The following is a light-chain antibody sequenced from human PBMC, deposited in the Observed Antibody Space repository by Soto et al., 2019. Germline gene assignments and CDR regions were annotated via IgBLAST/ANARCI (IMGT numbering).Light chain of an antibody. J-gene: IGKJ5*01. CDR1: QSISSS. CDR2: AAS. Sequence: DIQMTQSPSSLSASVGDRVTITCRASQSISSSLNWYQQKPGKAPKLLIYAASSLQSGVPSRFSGSGSGTDFTLTISSLQPEDFATYYCQQSYSTPPITFGQGTRLE. V-gene: IGKV1-39*01. CDR3: QQSYSTPPIT.